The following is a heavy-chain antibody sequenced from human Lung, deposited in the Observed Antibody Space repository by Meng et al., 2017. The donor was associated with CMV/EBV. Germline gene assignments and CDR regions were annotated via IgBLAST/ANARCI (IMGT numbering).Heavy chain of an antibody. V-gene: IGHV4-34*01. CDR2: INHSGST. J-gene: IGHJ5*02. CDR1: GGSFSGYY. D-gene: IGHD3-3*01. CDR3: ARRLRFLEWLLYLGWFDP. Sequence: LSCAVYGGSFSGYYWSWIRQPPGKGLEWIGEINHSGSTNYNPSLKSRVTISVDTSKNQFSLKLSSVTAADTAVYYCARRLRFLEWLLYLGWFDPWXQGTXVTVSS.